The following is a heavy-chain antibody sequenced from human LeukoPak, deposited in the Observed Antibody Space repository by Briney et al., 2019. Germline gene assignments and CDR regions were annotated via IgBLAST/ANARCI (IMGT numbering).Heavy chain of an antibody. Sequence: ASETLSLTCTGSGGSISSYYWSWIRQPPGKGLEWIGYIYYSGSTNYNPSLKSRVTISVDTSKNQFSLKLSSVTAADTAVYYCARVTGQWLGKLGYFDYWGQGTLVTVSS. J-gene: IGHJ4*02. D-gene: IGHD6-19*01. CDR3: ARVTGQWLGKLGYFDY. CDR2: IYYSGST. CDR1: GGSISSYY. V-gene: IGHV4-59*12.